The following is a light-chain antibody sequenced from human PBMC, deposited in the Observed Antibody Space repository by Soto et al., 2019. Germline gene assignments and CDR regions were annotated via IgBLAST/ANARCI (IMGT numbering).Light chain of an antibody. CDR2: NAL. J-gene: IGKJ1*01. CDR3: HQRNNLPRT. CDR1: QSVSTN. V-gene: IGKV3-15*01. Sequence: VKTQTSAALSVCKWGRASLSCRASQSVSTNLAWYQQKPGQAPRLLISNALTRATGIPARFSGSASGTEFTLTICGLQTEDYAFYCCHQRNNLPRTCGEGTKVDIK.